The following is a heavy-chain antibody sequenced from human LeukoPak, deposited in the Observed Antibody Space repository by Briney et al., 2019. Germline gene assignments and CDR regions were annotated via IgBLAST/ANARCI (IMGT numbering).Heavy chain of an antibody. CDR3: ARRVAVAGRYYFDY. V-gene: IGHV4-4*07. CDR1: GGSISSYY. Sequence: SETLSLTCTVSGGSISSYYCSWIRQPAGKGLEWIGRIYTGGNTNYNPSLKSRVTMLVDTSKNQFSLKLSSVTAADTAVYYCARRVAVAGRYYFDYWGQGTLVTVSS. J-gene: IGHJ4*02. CDR2: IYTGGNT. D-gene: IGHD6-19*01.